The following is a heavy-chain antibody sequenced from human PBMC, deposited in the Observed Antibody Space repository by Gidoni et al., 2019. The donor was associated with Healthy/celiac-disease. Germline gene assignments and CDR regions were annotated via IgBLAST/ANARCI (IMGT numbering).Heavy chain of an antibody. D-gene: IGHD2-15*01. J-gene: IGHJ5*02. CDR3: ARAPGYCSGGSCYRWFDP. CDR1: GFTFDDYG. Sequence: EVQLVESGGGVVRPGGSLRLSCAASGFTFDDYGMSWVRQAPGKGLEWVSGINWNGGSTGYADSVKGRFTISRDNAKNSLYLQMNSLRAEDTALYHCARAPGYCSGGSCYRWFDPWGQGTLVTVSS. V-gene: IGHV3-20*01. CDR2: INWNGGST.